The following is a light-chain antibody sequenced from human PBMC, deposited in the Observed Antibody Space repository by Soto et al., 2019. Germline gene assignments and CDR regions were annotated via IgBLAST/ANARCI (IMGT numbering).Light chain of an antibody. CDR2: DVS. J-gene: IGLJ1*01. V-gene: IGLV2-14*01. CDR3: SSYTTSNTRQIV. CDR1: SSDVGGYNY. Sequence: SALSQPASVSGSPGQSITISCTGTSSDVGGYNYVSWYQQHPGKAPKFMIYDVSNRPSGVSNRFSGSKSGNTASLTISGLQAEDEADYYCSSYTTSNTRQIVFGTGTKVTGL.